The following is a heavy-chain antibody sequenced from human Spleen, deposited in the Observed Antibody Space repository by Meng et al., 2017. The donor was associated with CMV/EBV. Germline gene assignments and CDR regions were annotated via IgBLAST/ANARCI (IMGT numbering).Heavy chain of an antibody. D-gene: IGHD4-23*01. CDR2: IYDSDNT. V-gene: IGHV4-59*01. J-gene: IGHJ3*01. CDR3: ASSAYGGKFTDAFDF. CDR1: GGFISSYY. Sequence: SETLSLTCTVSGGFISSYYWTWIRQPPGKGLEWIGSIYDSDNTNYNPSLKSRVTMSVDTSKKQISLKLISVLAADTAVYYCASSAYGGKFTDAFDFWGQGTMVTVSS.